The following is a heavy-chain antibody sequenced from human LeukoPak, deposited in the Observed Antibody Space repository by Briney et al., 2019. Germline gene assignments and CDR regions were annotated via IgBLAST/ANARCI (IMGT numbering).Heavy chain of an antibody. CDR1: GFTFSSYA. V-gene: IGHV3-23*01. CDR3: AKVDSSGYYPYFYYGVDV. Sequence: GGSLRLSCAVSGFTFSSYAMSWVRQAPGKGLEWVSTISGSGGTTYYADSVKGRFTISGDNSKNTLYLQMNSLRAEDTAVYYCAKVDSSGYYPYFYYGVDVWGQGTTVTVSS. CDR2: ISGSGGTT. J-gene: IGHJ6*02. D-gene: IGHD3-22*01.